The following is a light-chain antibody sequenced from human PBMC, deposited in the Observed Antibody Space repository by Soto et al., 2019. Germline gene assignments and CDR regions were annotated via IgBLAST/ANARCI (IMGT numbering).Light chain of an antibody. CDR2: AAS. CDR3: QQSFNTPPT. J-gene: IGKJ4*01. Sequence: DIQMTQSPSSLSASVGDRVTITCRASQSIGDNLNWYQQKPGTAPNLLIYAASSLQSGVPSRFSGSGSGTDFTLTISNLXXXXXXXYFCQQSFNTPPTFGGGTKVEIK. CDR1: QSIGDN. V-gene: IGKV1-39*01.